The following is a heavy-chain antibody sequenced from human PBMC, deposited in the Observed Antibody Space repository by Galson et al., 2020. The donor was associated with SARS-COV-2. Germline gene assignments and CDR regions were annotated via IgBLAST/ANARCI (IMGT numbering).Heavy chain of an antibody. D-gene: IGHD3-10*01. J-gene: IGHJ4*02. V-gene: IGHV3-43D*03. Sequence: GESLKISCAASGFTFDDYALHWVRPAPGKGLELVSLISWDGGSTYYADSVKGRFTISRDNSKNSLYLQMNSLRAEDTALYYCAKAESPFGDLFDYWGQGTLVTVSS. CDR2: ISWDGGST. CDR1: GFTFDDYA. CDR3: AKAESPFGDLFDY.